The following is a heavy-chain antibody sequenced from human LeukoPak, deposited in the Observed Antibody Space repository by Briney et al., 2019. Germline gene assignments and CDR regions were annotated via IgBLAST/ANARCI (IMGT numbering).Heavy chain of an antibody. CDR3: ARDPAPKYSSGYDFDY. CDR1: GYTFTGYY. CDR2: INPNSGGT. D-gene: IGHD3-22*01. V-gene: IGHV1-2*06. Sequence: ASVKVSCKASGYTFTGYYMHWVRQAPGQGLEWMGRINPNSGGTNYAQKFQGRVTMTRDTSISTAYMELSRLRSDGTAVYYCARDPAPKYSSGYDFDYWGQGTLVTVSS. J-gene: IGHJ4*02.